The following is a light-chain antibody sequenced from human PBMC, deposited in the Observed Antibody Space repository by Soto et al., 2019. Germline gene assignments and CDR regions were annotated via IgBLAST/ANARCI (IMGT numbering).Light chain of an antibody. CDR1: QSVSSSY. CDR2: GAS. V-gene: IGKV3-20*01. CDR3: QEYSHRHPVT. J-gene: IGKJ3*01. Sequence: SIVNQGRCTLSLRPGGRATLSCRAIQSVSSSYLAWYQQKPGQAPRLLIYGASSRATGIPDRFSGSGSGTDFTLTISRLEPEDFAVYYCQEYSHRHPVTSGRGTKVDIK.